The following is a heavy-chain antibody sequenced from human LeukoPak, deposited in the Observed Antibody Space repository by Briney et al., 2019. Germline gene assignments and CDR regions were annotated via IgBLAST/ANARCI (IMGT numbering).Heavy chain of an antibody. CDR3: ASGAEGYVFDP. CDR2: ISSSSSTI. V-gene: IGHV3-48*01. J-gene: IGHJ5*02. CDR1: GFTFSSYS. D-gene: IGHD5-12*01. Sequence: GGSLRLSCAASGFTFSSYSMNWVRQAPGKGLEWVSYISSSSSTIYYADSVKGRFTISRDNAKNSLYLQMNSLRAEDTAVYYCASGAEGYVFDPWGQGTLVTVSS.